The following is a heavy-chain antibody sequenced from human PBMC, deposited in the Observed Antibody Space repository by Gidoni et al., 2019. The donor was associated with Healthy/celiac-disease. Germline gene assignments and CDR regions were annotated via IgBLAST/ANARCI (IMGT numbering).Heavy chain of an antibody. J-gene: IGHJ6*02. V-gene: IGHV3-30*18. CDR1: GFTFSSYG. CDR2: ISYDGSNK. Sequence: QVQLVESGGGVVQPGRSLRLSCAASGFTFSSYGMHWVRQAPGKGLEWVAVISYDGSNKYYADSVKGRFTISRDNSKNTLYLQMNSLRAEDTAVYYCAKDPYYYGSGSYGMDVWGQGTTVTVSS. D-gene: IGHD3-10*01. CDR3: AKDPYYYGSGSYGMDV.